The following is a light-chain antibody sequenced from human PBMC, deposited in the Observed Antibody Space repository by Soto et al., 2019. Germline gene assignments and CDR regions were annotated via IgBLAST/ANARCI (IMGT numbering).Light chain of an antibody. V-gene: IGKV3-15*01. Sequence: EIVMTQSPATLSVSPGERATLSCRASQSVSSNLAWYQQKPGQAPRLLIYGASTRATGIPARFSDSGSGTEFTLTISSLQSEDVAVYYCQQYYSTPLTFGGGTKVDIK. CDR1: QSVSSN. CDR2: GAS. J-gene: IGKJ4*01. CDR3: QQYYSTPLT.